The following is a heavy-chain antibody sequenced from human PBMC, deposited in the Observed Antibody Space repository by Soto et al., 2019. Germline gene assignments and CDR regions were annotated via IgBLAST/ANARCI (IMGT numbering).Heavy chain of an antibody. Sequence: EASVKVSCKASGGTFSSYAISWVRQAPGQGLEWMGGIIPIFGTANYAQKFQGRVTITADESTSTACMELSSLRSEDTAVYYCARDSATHYDFWSGYPHYYYYGMDVWGQGTTVTVSS. D-gene: IGHD3-3*01. CDR2: IIPIFGTA. V-gene: IGHV1-69*13. CDR3: ARDSATHYDFWSGYPHYYYYGMDV. CDR1: GGTFSSYA. J-gene: IGHJ6*02.